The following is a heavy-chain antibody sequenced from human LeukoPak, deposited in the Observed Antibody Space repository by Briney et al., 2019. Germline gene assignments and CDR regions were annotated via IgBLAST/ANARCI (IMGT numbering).Heavy chain of an antibody. CDR1: GFTFSSYA. CDR3: AKDPSYYDSSGYYWNYFDD. J-gene: IGHJ4*02. D-gene: IGHD3-22*01. CDR2: ISGSGGST. Sequence: QPGGSLRPSCAASGFTFSSYAMSWVRQAPGKGLEWVSAISGSGGSTYYADSVKGRFTISRDNSKNTLYLQMDSLRAEDTAVYYCAKDPSYYDSSGYYWNYFDDWGQGTLVTVSS. V-gene: IGHV3-23*01.